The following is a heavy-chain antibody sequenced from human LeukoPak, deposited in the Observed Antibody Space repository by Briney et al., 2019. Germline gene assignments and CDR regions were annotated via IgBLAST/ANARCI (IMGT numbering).Heavy chain of an antibody. CDR3: ARVVGAYDAFDV. CDR2: IYYSGST. J-gene: IGHJ3*01. V-gene: IGHV4-30-4*01. CDR1: GGSISSGDYY. Sequence: SETLSLTCTVSGGSISSGDYYWSWIRQPPGKGLEWIGYIYYSGSTYYNPSLKSRVTISVDTSKNQFSLKLSSVTAADTAVYYCARVVGAYDAFDVWGQGTMVTVSS. D-gene: IGHD1-26*01.